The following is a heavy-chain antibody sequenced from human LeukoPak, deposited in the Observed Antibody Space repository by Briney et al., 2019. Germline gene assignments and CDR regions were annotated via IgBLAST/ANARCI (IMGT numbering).Heavy chain of an antibody. J-gene: IGHJ4*02. CDR2: IYSGGST. CDR1: GFTVSNNY. CDR3: ARDLTVGATVY. D-gene: IGHD1-26*01. V-gene: IGHV3-53*01. Sequence: GGSLRLSCAASGFTVSNNYMSWVRQAPGKGLEWVSVIYSGGSTYYADSVKGRFTISRDNSKNTLYLQMNSLRAEDTAVYYCARDLTVGATVYWGQGTLVTVSS.